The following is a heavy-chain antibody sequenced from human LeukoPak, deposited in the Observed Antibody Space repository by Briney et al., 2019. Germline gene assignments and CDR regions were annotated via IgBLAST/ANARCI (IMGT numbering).Heavy chain of an antibody. Sequence: PSETLSLTCTVSVGSISSYYWSWIRQPAGKVLEWIGRIYTSGSTNYNPSLKSRVTMSVDTSKNQFSLKLSSVTAADTAVYFCARGPYSYDSSGAFDIWGQGTMVTVSS. J-gene: IGHJ3*02. CDR2: IYTSGST. CDR1: VGSISSYY. V-gene: IGHV4-4*07. D-gene: IGHD3-22*01. CDR3: ARGPYSYDSSGAFDI.